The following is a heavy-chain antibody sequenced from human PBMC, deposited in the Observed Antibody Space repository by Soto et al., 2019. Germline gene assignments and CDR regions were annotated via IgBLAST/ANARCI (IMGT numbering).Heavy chain of an antibody. D-gene: IGHD5-12*01. CDR2: ISYDGSNK. CDR1: GFTFSSYA. J-gene: IGHJ6*02. V-gene: IGHV3-30-3*01. Sequence: PGGSLRLSCAASGFTFSSYAMHWVRQAPGKGLEWVAVISYDGSNKYYADSVKGRFTISRDNSKNTLYLQMNSLRAEDTAVYYCAREKNRDGYRYYCYGMDVWGQGTTVTVSS. CDR3: AREKNRDGYRYYCYGMDV.